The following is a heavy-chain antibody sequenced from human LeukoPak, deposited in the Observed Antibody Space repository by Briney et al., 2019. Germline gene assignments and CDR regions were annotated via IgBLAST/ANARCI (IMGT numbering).Heavy chain of an antibody. Sequence: GGSLRLSCAASGFTFSTHRMNWVRQAPGKGLEWVSSISSSSSYIYYADSVNGRFTISRDNAKNSLFLQMNSLRAEDTAVYYCAREVRVTTVLDYWGQGTQVTVFS. J-gene: IGHJ4*02. CDR3: AREVRVTTVLDY. CDR1: GFTFSTHR. V-gene: IGHV3-21*06. CDR2: ISSSSSYI. D-gene: IGHD4-17*01.